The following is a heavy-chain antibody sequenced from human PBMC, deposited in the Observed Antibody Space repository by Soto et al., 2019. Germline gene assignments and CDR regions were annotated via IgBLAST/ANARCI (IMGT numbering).Heavy chain of an antibody. D-gene: IGHD5-18*01. Sequence: EVQLLESGGDLVQPGGSLRLSCAASGFTFTSFAMSWVRQAPGKGLEWISCMSGSGNEIYYADSVKGPFTISRDNPKNTVYLHMSSLRAEDTAVYYCAKDALYNYEKLNYWGQGTLVTVSS. J-gene: IGHJ4*02. CDR1: GFTFTSFA. CDR2: MSGSGNEI. CDR3: AKDALYNYEKLNY. V-gene: IGHV3-23*01.